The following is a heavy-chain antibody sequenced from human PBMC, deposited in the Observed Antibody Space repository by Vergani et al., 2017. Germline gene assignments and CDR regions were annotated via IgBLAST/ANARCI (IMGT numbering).Heavy chain of an antibody. Sequence: VQLVESGGGLVQPGGSLRLSCAASGFTFSSYGMHWVRQAPGKGLEWVAFIRYDGSNKYYADSVKGRFTISRDNSKNTLYLQMNSLRAEDTAVYYCARDYDILTGYSAYGMDVWGQGP. CDR3: ARDYDILTGYSAYGMDV. CDR2: IRYDGSNK. V-gene: IGHV3-30*02. CDR1: GFTFSSYG. J-gene: IGHJ6*02. D-gene: IGHD3-9*01.